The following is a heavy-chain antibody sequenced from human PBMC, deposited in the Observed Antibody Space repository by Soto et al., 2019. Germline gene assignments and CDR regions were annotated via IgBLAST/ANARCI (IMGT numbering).Heavy chain of an antibody. CDR3: ARGVDSWSGYLF. J-gene: IGHJ4*02. Sequence: PSETLSLTCSHYGWSFDGYYWSWIRQSPGKGLEWIGEIHHSGSTKYNPSLKSRVSLSVDTSTKQFSLKMTSMTAADRGVYYCARGVDSWSGYLFWGQGTPVTVSS. V-gene: IGHV4-34*01. CDR1: GWSFDGYY. CDR2: IHHSGST. D-gene: IGHD3-3*01.